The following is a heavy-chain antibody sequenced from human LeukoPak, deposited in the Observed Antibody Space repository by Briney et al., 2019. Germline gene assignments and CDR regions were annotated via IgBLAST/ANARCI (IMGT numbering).Heavy chain of an antibody. CDR1: GSTFTGYY. J-gene: IGHJ5*02. CDR2: INPNSGGT. V-gene: IGHV1-2*04. CDR3: ARGAAAGTGDPRNWFDP. D-gene: IGHD6-13*01. Sequence: GASVTVSCKASGSTFTGYYMHLVRQAHGQGLEWMGWINPNSGGTNYAQKFQGWVTMTRDTSISTAYMELSRLRSDDTAVYYCARGAAAGTGDPRNWFDPWGQGTLVTVSS.